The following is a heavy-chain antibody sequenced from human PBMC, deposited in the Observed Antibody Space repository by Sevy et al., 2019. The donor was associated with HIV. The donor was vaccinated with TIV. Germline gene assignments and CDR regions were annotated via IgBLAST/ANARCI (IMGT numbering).Heavy chain of an antibody. Sequence: GGSLRLSCAASGFTFSTYTMNWVRQAPGKGLEWVSSISSSSNYIYYADSVKGRFTISRDNAKKSLFLQMNSLRAEDTAVYYCARPYGSGSWEAFDIWGQGTMVTVS. CDR2: ISSSSNYI. V-gene: IGHV3-21*01. CDR3: ARPYGSGSWEAFDI. D-gene: IGHD3-10*01. J-gene: IGHJ3*02. CDR1: GFTFSTYT.